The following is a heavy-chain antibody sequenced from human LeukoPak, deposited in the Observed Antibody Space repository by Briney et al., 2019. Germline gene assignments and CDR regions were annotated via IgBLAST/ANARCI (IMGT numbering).Heavy chain of an antibody. Sequence: GPSVKVCCKAAVYTFACYSMHGVRQAPGQGLEGRGWISPNTGGTDYAQKFSGRVTITMATSISTANMVLSRLRPDDTAVYYCARDGHGEWLRLGFLEYWRRETLV. CDR2: ISPNTGGT. J-gene: IGHJ4*02. D-gene: IGHD5-12*01. CDR1: VYTFACYS. CDR3: ARDGHGEWLRLGFLEY. V-gene: IGHV1-2*02.